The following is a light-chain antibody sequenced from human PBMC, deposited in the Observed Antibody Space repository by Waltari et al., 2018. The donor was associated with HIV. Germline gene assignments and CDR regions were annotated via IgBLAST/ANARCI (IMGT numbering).Light chain of an antibody. J-gene: IGKJ1*01. CDR1: RILSTS. CDR3: QQYNTYSRT. Sequence: DIQMTQYPSTLSASVGDRVTITCRAGRILSTSLAWYQQKPGKAPKLLVYGASNLESGVPSRFSGSGSGTEFTLTINSLQPDDFATYYCQQYNTYSRTFGQGTKVELK. CDR2: GAS. V-gene: IGKV1-5*03.